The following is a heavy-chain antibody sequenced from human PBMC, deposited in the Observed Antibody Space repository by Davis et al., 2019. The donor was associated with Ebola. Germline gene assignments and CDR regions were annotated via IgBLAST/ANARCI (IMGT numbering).Heavy chain of an antibody. Sequence: SVTVSCKASGGTFSSYAISWVRQAPGQGLEWMGGIIPIFGTANYPQKFQGRVTITADESTGTAYMELSSLRSEDTAVYYCARLVTMVQGDIRGPADYWGQGTLVTVSS. V-gene: IGHV1-69*13. CDR3: ARLVTMVQGDIRGPADY. J-gene: IGHJ4*02. D-gene: IGHD3-10*01. CDR1: GGTFSSYA. CDR2: IIPIFGTA.